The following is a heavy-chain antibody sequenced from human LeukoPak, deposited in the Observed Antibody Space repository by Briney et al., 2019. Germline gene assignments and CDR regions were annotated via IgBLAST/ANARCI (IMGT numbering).Heavy chain of an antibody. CDR2: IKKDGTEK. J-gene: IGHJ4*02. CDR3: VRISTAVAGVDY. Sequence: GGSLRLSCGASGFNFDDSWMTWVRQAPGKGLGWVANIKKDGTEKYYADSVKGRFTISRDNVESFLYLQMDSLRADDTAVYYYVRISTAVAGVDYWGQGTLLTVSS. CDR1: GFNFDDSW. D-gene: IGHD6-19*01. V-gene: IGHV3-7*01.